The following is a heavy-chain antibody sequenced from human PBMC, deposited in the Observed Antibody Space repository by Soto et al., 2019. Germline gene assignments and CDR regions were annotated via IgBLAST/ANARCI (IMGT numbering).Heavy chain of an antibody. Sequence: QTGGSLRLSCAASGFTFSDQFMDWVRQAPWKGLEWVARSRNRHIYYTTEYAASVRGRFTVSRDDSKNSLYLQMSSLKTEDTAVYYCAGGATGRAPFQHWGRRTLVTVSS. D-gene: IGHD2-8*02. CDR2: SRNRHIYYTT. J-gene: IGHJ1*01. V-gene: IGHV3-72*01. CDR1: GFTFSDQF. CDR3: AGGATGRAPFQH.